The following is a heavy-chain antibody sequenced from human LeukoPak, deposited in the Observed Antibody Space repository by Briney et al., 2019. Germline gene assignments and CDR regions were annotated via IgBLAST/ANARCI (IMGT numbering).Heavy chain of an antibody. V-gene: IGHV3-66*01. J-gene: IGHJ4*02. CDR3: ARAPYYYGSGNTGGFDY. Sequence: GGSLRLSCAASGFTVSSNYMSWVRQAPGKGLEWVSVIYSGGSTYYADSVKGRFTISRDNSKNTLYLQMNSLRAEDTAVYYCARAPYYYGSGNTGGFDYWGQGTLVTVSS. CDR2: IYSGGST. CDR1: GFTVSSNY. D-gene: IGHD3-10*01.